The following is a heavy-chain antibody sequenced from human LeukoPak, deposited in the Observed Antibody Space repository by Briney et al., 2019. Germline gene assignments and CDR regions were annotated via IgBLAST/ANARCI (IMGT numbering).Heavy chain of an antibody. CDR2: ISGSGGST. CDR1: GFTFSSYG. V-gene: IGHV3-23*01. J-gene: IGHJ5*02. CDR3: ANYYGSGKSNWFDP. D-gene: IGHD3-10*01. Sequence: GGSLRLSCAASGFTFSSYGMNWVRQAPGKGLEWVSAISGSGGSTYYADSVKGRFTISRDNSKNTLYLQMNSLRAEDTAVYYCANYYGSGKSNWFDPWGQGTLVTVSS.